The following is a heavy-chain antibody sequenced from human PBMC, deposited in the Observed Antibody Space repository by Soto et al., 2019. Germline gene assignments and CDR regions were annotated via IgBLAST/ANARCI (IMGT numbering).Heavy chain of an antibody. CDR2: ISSNSAYI. J-gene: IGHJ5*02. Sequence: PGGSLRLSCAASGFTFRSFTMNWVRQAPGKGLEWVSTISSNSAYIYYTDALRGRFTISRDNAKNSLHLQMNSLRAEDTAVYYCTRDASRDSSARGWFDPWGPGTL. CDR3: TRDASRDSSARGWFDP. CDR1: GFTFRSFT. V-gene: IGHV3-21*01. D-gene: IGHD6-13*01.